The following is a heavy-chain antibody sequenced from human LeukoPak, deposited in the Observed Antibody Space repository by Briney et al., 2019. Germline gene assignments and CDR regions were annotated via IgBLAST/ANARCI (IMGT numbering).Heavy chain of an antibody. J-gene: IGHJ4*02. CDR1: GFTFSSYG. CDR2: IGYDGSNK. Sequence: GGSLRLSCAASGFTFSSYGMHWVRQAPGKGLEGGAVIGYDGSNKYYADSVKGRFTISRDNSKNTLFLQMNSLRPEDTAVYFCARDLTQLALFDYWGQGTLVTVSS. D-gene: IGHD6-13*01. CDR3: ARDLTQLALFDY. V-gene: IGHV3-33*01.